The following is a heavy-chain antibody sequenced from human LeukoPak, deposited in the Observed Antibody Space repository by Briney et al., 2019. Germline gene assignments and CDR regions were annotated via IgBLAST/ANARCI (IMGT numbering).Heavy chain of an antibody. Sequence: GGSLRLSCAASGFIFSRYSINWVRQAPGKGLEWVSSISSSRIYTYYVDSVKGRFTISRDNAKNSLYLQMNSLRAEDTAVYYCARVSSSWTLDYWGQGTLVTVSS. CDR2: ISSSRIYT. J-gene: IGHJ4*02. CDR3: ARVSSSWTLDY. V-gene: IGHV3-21*01. CDR1: GFIFSRYS. D-gene: IGHD6-13*01.